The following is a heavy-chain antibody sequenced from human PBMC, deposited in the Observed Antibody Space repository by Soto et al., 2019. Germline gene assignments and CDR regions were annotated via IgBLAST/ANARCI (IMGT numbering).Heavy chain of an antibody. V-gene: IGHV3-13*01. Sequence: GGSLRLSCAASGFTFSSYDMHWVRQATGKGLEWVSAIGTAGDTYYPGSVKGRFSISRDNSKNILYLQMNSLRAEDTAVYYCAKDGGYSYGTDHWGQGTQVTVSS. J-gene: IGHJ4*02. CDR1: GFTFSSYD. D-gene: IGHD5-18*01. CDR2: IGTAGDT. CDR3: AKDGGYSYGTDH.